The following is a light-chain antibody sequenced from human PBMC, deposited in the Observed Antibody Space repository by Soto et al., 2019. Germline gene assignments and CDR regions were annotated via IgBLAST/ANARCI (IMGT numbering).Light chain of an antibody. Sequence: SYELTQPPAVSVSPGQTASITCSGDKLGDKYASWYQQKPGQSPVLVIHQDNKRPSGIPERFSGSNSGNTATLTISGTQAMEEAHYYCQTWGRGTHVVFGGGTKLTVL. CDR3: QTWGRGTHVV. J-gene: IGLJ2*01. V-gene: IGLV3-1*01. CDR1: KLGDKY. CDR2: QDN.